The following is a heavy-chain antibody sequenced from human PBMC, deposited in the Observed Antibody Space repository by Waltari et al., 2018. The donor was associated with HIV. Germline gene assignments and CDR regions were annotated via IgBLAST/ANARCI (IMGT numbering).Heavy chain of an antibody. V-gene: IGHV4-59*01. Sequence: QLQLRESGPRLVKPLETLALKCSVSGGSLHTYLWNWYRQPPGKGLEWIGYIHSPGRTNYNPSLKSRVTISVDTSKTVFSLQLKSVTAADTAIYYCARGIFGGNPGYWGRGTLITVS. D-gene: IGHD2-15*01. CDR1: GGSLHTYL. CDR2: IHSPGRT. CDR3: ARGIFGGNPGY. J-gene: IGHJ4*02.